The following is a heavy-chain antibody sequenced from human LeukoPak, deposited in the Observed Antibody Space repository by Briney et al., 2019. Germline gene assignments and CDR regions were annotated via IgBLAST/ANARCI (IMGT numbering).Heavy chain of an antibody. CDR1: GFTFSSYG. CDR2: ISYDGSNK. CDR3: AKDRASSGWYGSYYYYGMDV. Sequence: PGRSLRLSCAASGFTFSSYGMHWVRHAPGKGLEWVAVISYDGSNKYYADSVKGRFTISRDNSKNTLYLQMNSLRAEDTAVYYCAKDRASSGWYGSYYYYGMDVWGKGTTVTVSS. V-gene: IGHV3-30*18. J-gene: IGHJ6*04. D-gene: IGHD6-19*01.